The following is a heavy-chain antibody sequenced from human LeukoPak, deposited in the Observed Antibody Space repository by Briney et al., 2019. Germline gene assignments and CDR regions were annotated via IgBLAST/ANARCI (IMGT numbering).Heavy chain of an antibody. J-gene: IGHJ4*02. CDR3: ARQFEQWLVPGEFDY. CDR2: IYHSGST. D-gene: IGHD6-19*01. CDR1: GYSISSGYY. V-gene: IGHV4-38-2*01. Sequence: SETLSLTCAVSGYSISSGYYWGWIGPPPGKGREGMGIIYHSGSTYYNPSLKRRVTISVDPYKTQFSLKLSSVTPAATAVYYCARQFEQWLVPGEFDYWGQGTLVTVSS.